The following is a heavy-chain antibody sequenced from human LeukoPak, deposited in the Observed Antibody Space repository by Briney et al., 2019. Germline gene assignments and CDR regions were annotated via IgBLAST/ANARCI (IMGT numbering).Heavy chain of an antibody. Sequence: GGSLRLSCAASGFTFDDYTMHWVRQAPGKGQEWVSLISWDGGSTYYADSVKGRFTISRDNSKNSLYLQMNSLRTEDTALYYCAKDKFSGGSGSYYSGYFDYWGRGTLVTVSS. CDR2: ISWDGGST. D-gene: IGHD3-10*01. V-gene: IGHV3-43*01. CDR3: AKDKFSGGSGSYYSGYFDY. J-gene: IGHJ4*02. CDR1: GFTFDDYT.